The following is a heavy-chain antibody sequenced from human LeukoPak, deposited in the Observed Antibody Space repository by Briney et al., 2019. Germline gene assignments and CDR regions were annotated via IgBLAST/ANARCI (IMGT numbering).Heavy chain of an antibody. D-gene: IGHD2-2*02. J-gene: IGHJ4*02. Sequence: PGGSLRLSCAASGFTFSSYWMHWVRQAPGKGLVCVSRINSDGSSTSYADSVKGRFTLSRDNAKDTLYLQMNSLRAEDTAVYYCARGLACSSTSCYRGFDYWGQGTLVTVSS. CDR3: ARGLACSSTSCYRGFDY. CDR1: GFTFSSYW. V-gene: IGHV3-74*01. CDR2: INSDGSST.